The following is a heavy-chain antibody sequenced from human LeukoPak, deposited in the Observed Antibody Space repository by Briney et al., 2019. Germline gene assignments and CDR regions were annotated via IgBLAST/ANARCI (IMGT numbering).Heavy chain of an antibody. Sequence: PGRSLRLSCAASGFTFSSYGMHWVRQAPGKGLEWVAVIWYDGSNKYYADSVKGRFTISRDNSKNTLYLQMNSLRAEDTALYYCAKHRENYGDSCLDDYWGQGTLVTVSS. J-gene: IGHJ4*02. D-gene: IGHD4-17*01. V-gene: IGHV3-33*06. CDR2: IWYDGSNK. CDR3: AKHRENYGDSCLDDY. CDR1: GFTFSSYG.